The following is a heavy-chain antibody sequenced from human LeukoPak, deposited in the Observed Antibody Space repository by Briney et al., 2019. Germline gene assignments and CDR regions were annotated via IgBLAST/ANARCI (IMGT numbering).Heavy chain of an antibody. J-gene: IGHJ4*02. CDR2: VYHTGST. Sequence: SGTLSLTCAVSGGSININNWWSWVRQPPGKGLEWIGEVYHTGSTNYNPSLESRVTISVDKSKNQFSLKVRSVTAADTAIYYCARSPARLLWFGESPAHFDYWGQGTLVTVSS. V-gene: IGHV4-4*02. CDR1: GGSININNW. D-gene: IGHD3-10*01. CDR3: ARSPARLLWFGESPAHFDY.